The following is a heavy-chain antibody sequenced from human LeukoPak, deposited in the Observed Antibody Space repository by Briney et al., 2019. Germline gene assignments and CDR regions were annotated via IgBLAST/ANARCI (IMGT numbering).Heavy chain of an antibody. D-gene: IGHD1-26*01. Sequence: PGGSLRLSCAAPGFTFSSYAMNWVRQAPGKGLEWVSFINGSGDTTYYADSVKGRFTISRDSSKNTLYLQMNSLRAEDTAVYYCAKSRGESRGASNYWGQGTLVTVSS. V-gene: IGHV3-23*01. CDR1: GFTFSSYA. CDR2: INGSGDTT. J-gene: IGHJ4*02. CDR3: AKSRGESRGASNY.